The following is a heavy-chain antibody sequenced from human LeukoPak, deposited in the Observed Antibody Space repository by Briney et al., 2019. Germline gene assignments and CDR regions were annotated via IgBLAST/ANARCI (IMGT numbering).Heavy chain of an antibody. V-gene: IGHV4-34*01. Sequence: PSETLSLTCAVYGGSFSGYYWSWIRQPPGKGLEWIGEINHSGSTNYNPSLKSRVTISVDTSKNQFSLKLSSVTAADTAVYYCASLKRGYSYGYYFDYWGQGTLVIVSS. J-gene: IGHJ4*02. D-gene: IGHD5-18*01. CDR3: ASLKRGYSYGYYFDY. CDR1: GGSFSGYY. CDR2: INHSGST.